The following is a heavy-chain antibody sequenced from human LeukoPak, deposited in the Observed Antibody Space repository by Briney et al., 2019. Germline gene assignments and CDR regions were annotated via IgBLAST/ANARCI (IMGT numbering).Heavy chain of an antibody. CDR3: ANADRFCSGSCHVPDAFDF. D-gene: IGHD2-15*01. CDR2: IYHSGST. J-gene: IGHJ3*01. CDR1: SGSIGSSY. V-gene: IGHV4-59*12. Sequence: SETLSLTCTVSSGSIGSSYWSWIRQPAGKGLEWIGEIYHSGSTNYNPSLKSRVTISVDKSKNQFSLKLSSVTAADTAVYYCANADRFCSGSCHVPDAFDFWGQGTMVTVSS.